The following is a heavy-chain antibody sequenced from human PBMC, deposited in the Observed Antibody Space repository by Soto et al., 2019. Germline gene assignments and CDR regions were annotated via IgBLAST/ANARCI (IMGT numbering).Heavy chain of an antibody. V-gene: IGHV4-34*01. Sequence: SETLSLTCAVYGGSFSGYQWTWIRQIPGKGLEWIGEINDSGNINYNPSLKSRVTILLDTPKKQISLRLSSVTAADAAVYYCARYVVVVAAHAFDIWGQGTMVTVSS. CDR2: INDSGNI. J-gene: IGHJ3*02. CDR3: ARYVVVVAAHAFDI. CDR1: GGSFSGYQ. D-gene: IGHD2-15*01.